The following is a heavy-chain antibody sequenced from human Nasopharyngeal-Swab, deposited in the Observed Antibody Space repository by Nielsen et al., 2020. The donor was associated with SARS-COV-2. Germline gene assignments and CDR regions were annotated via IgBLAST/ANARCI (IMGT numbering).Heavy chain of an antibody. CDR2: RRSQGYGGSK. Sequence: GGSLRLSCLASGFSFGDRGRIWFRQAPGKGLEWLGLRRSQGYGGSKEYAASVRGRFTLSRDDSKDIAYLQMDSLQADDTAVYYCSRLYGYCGSATCYDPYNWFDPWGPGTLVTVSS. V-gene: IGHV3-49*03. CDR3: SRLYGYCGSATCYDPYNWFDP. J-gene: IGHJ5*02. CDR1: GFSFGDRG. D-gene: IGHD2-2*01.